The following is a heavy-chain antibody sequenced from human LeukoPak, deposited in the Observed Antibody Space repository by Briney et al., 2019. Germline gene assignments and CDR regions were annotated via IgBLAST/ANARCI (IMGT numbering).Heavy chain of an antibody. J-gene: IGHJ4*02. Sequence: GRSLRLSCAASGSTFSSYAIHWVRQAPGKGLEWVAFISYDGRNKYYADSVKGRFTISRDNSENTLYLQMDSLRAEDTAVYYCARDPYSGSYFDYWGQGTLVTVSS. CDR1: GSTFSSYA. CDR2: ISYDGRNK. CDR3: ARDPYSGSYFDY. V-gene: IGHV3-30*14. D-gene: IGHD1-26*01.